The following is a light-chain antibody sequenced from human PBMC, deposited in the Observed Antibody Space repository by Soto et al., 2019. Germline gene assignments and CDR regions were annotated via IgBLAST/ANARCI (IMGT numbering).Light chain of an antibody. V-gene: IGLV2-11*01. CDR3: CSYAGSYTYV. Sequence: QSALTQPRSVSGSPGQSVTISCTGTSSDVGAYNYVSWYQQHPGKAPKLMIYDVSKRPSGVPDRFSGSKSGNTASLTSSGLQAEDEADYYCCSYAGSYTYVFGTGTKLTVL. J-gene: IGLJ1*01. CDR2: DVS. CDR1: SSDVGAYNY.